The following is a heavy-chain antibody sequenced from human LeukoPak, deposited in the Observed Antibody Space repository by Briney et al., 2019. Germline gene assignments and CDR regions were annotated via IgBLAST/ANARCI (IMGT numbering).Heavy chain of an antibody. D-gene: IGHD5-18*01. CDR3: ARGFTAMVYYYYYGMDV. Sequence: ASVKVSCKASGYTFTSYDINWVRQATGQGLEWMGWMNPISGNTGYAQKFQGRVTMTRNTSISTAYMELSSLRSEDTAVYYCARGFTAMVYYYYYGMDVWGQGTTVTVSS. CDR1: GYTFTSYD. J-gene: IGHJ6*02. V-gene: IGHV1-8*01. CDR2: MNPISGNT.